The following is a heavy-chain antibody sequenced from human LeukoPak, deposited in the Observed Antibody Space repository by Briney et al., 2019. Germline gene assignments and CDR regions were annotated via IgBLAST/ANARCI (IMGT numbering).Heavy chain of an antibody. Sequence: SGGSLRLSCAASGFTFSSYGMHWVRQAPGKGLEWVAFIRYDGSNKYYADSVKGRFTISRDNSKNTLYLQMNSLRAEDTAVYYCAKCLWVVGAYYFDYWGQGTLVTVSS. V-gene: IGHV3-30*02. D-gene: IGHD1-26*01. CDR2: IRYDGSNK. CDR3: AKCLWVVGAYYFDY. J-gene: IGHJ4*02. CDR1: GFTFSSYG.